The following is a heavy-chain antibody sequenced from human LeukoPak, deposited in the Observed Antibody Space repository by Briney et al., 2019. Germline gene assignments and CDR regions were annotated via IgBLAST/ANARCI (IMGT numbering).Heavy chain of an antibody. CDR2: INPNSGGT. CDR3: VRDRYYGSGSFYQMDV. V-gene: IGHV1-2*02. CDR1: GYXFIGYY. Sequence: GASVKVSCKASGYXFIGYYMHWVRQAPGQGLEWMGWINPNSGGTDYEQKFQGRVTMTRDTSISTAYMELSRLRSDDTAVYYCVRDRYYGSGSFYQMDVWGQGTTVTVSS. J-gene: IGHJ6*02. D-gene: IGHD3-10*01.